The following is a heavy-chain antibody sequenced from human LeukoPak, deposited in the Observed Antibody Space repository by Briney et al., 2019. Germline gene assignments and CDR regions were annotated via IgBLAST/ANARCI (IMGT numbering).Heavy chain of an antibody. Sequence: PSETLSLTCTVSGGSISSYYWSWIRQPPGKGLEWIGYIYYSGSTNYNPSLKSRVTISVDASKNQFSLKLSSVTAADTAVYYCAGRIAVAGTRYFDYWGQGTLVTVSS. CDR1: GGSISSYY. CDR2: IYYSGST. CDR3: AGRIAVAGTRYFDY. D-gene: IGHD6-19*01. V-gene: IGHV4-59*08. J-gene: IGHJ4*02.